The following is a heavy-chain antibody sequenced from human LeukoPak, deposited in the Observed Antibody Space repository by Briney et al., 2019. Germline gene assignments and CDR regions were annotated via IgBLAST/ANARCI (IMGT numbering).Heavy chain of an antibody. Sequence: SETLSLTCAVYGGSFSGYYWSWIRQPPGKGLEWIGEINHSGSTNYNPSLKSRVTISVDTSKNQFSLRLSSVTATDTAVYYCAREPFDYWGQGTLVTVSS. V-gene: IGHV4-34*01. J-gene: IGHJ4*02. CDR3: AREPFDY. CDR2: INHSGST. CDR1: GGSFSGYY.